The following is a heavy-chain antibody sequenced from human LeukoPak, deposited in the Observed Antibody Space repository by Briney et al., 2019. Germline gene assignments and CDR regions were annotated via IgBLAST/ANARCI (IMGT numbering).Heavy chain of an antibody. V-gene: IGHV4-59*01. D-gene: IGHD2-2*01. CDR2: IYYSGST. CDR1: GGSISSYY. J-gene: IGHJ3*02. CDR3: ARVVPGDAFDI. Sequence: PSETLSLTCTVSGGSISSYYWSWIRQPPGKGLEWIGYIYYSGSTNYNPSLKSRVTISVDTSKNQFSLKLSSVTAADTAVYYCARVVPGDAFDIWGQGTVVTVSS.